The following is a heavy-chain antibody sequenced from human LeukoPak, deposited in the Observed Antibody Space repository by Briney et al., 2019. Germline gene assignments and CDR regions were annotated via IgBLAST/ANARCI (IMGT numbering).Heavy chain of an antibody. CDR2: IIPIFGTA. V-gene: IGHV1-69*13. J-gene: IGHJ6*02. Sequence: GASVTVSCKASGGTFTSYAISWVRQAPGQGLEWMGGIIPIFGTANYAQKFQGRVTVTADESTSTAYMELSSLRSEDTAVYYCARGPYGLSYYYGMYVWGQGNTVTVSS. CDR3: ARGPYGLSYYYGMYV. D-gene: IGHD3-10*01. CDR1: GGTFTSYA.